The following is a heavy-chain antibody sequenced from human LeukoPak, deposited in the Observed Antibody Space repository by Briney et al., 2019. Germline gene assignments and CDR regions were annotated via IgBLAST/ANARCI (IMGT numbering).Heavy chain of an antibody. CDR3: ARDPSSDWYIRGHLYSDY. CDR2: ISYDGSNK. D-gene: IGHD6-19*01. J-gene: IGHJ4*02. V-gene: IGHV3-30-3*01. CDR1: GFTFSSYA. Sequence: PGRSLRLSCAASGFTFSSYAMHWVRLAPGKGLEWVAVISYDGSNKYYADSVKGRFTISRDIAKNSLYLQMNSLRDEDTAVYYCARDPSSDWYIRGHLYSDYWGQGTLVTVSS.